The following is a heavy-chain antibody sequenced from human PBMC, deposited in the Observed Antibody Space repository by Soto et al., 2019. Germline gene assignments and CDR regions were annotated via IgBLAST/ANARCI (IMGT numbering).Heavy chain of an antibody. J-gene: IGHJ6*02. Sequence: SETLSLTCTVSGGSVSSDTHYWSWIRQPPGKRLEWIGFIYSSVSTNYNPSLKSRFTMSVDTSKNQFSLKLRAVIVADTAVYQCARFVRSCSGTTCYTRADVWGQGTTVT. CDR3: ARFVRSCSGTTCYTRADV. CDR2: IYSSVST. CDR1: GGSVSSDTHY. V-gene: IGHV4-61*01. D-gene: IGHD2-2*02.